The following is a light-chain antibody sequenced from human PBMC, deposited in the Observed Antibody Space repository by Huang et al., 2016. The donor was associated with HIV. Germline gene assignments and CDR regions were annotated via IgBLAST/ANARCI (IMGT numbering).Light chain of an antibody. CDR1: QSLLHSDGKPY. CDR2: EVS. J-gene: IGKJ1*01. V-gene: IGKV2-29*02. Sequence: DIVMIQTPPSLSVTPGQPASISCKSSQSLLHSDGKPYLSWYLRKPGQSPHLLIYEVSSRFSGVPGGFSGGGSGTDVTLISSRVEAEDVGVYYCMQGKHLPRTFGQGTKVEIK. CDR3: MQGKHLPRT.